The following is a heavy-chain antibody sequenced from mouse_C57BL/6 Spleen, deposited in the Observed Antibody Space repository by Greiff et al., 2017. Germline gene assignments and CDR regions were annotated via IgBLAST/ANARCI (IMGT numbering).Heavy chain of an antibody. J-gene: IGHJ4*01. CDR1: GYTFTSYW. CDR3: ARGGLRRSAAMDD. Sequence: VQLQQPGAELVKPGASVKMSCKASGYTFTSYWITWVKQRPGQGLEWIGDIYPGSGSTNYNEKFKSKATLTVDTSSSTAYMQLSSLTSEDSAVYYCARGGLRRSAAMDDWGQGTSVTVSS. V-gene: IGHV1-55*01. D-gene: IGHD2-4*01. CDR2: IYPGSGST.